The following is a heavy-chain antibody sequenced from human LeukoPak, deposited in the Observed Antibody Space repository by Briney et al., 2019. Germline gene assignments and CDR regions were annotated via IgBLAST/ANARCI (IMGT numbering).Heavy chain of an antibody. D-gene: IGHD1-26*01. J-gene: IGHJ4*02. V-gene: IGHV3-21*01. CDR1: GFTFSSYS. CDR3: ARGAKWAYYFDY. CDR2: ISDSSTYI. Sequence: PGGSLRLSCAASGFTFSSYSMNWVRQAPGKGLEWVSSISDSSTYIYYADSVKGRFTISRDNAKNSLYPQMNSLRAEDTAVYYCARGAKWAYYFDYWGQGTLVTVSS.